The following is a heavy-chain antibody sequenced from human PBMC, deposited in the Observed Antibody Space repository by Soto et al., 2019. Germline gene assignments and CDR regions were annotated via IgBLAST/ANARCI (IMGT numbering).Heavy chain of an antibody. J-gene: IGHJ4*02. D-gene: IGHD3-22*01. CDR1: VYTFTSYY. V-gene: IGHV1-46*01. CDR2: INPSGGST. Sequence: GASLKVSCKASVYTFTSYYMHWVRPAPGQGLEWMGIINPSGGSTSYAQKFQGRVTMTRDTSTSTVYMELSSLRSEDTAVYYCARCSSGYTIHFDYWGQGTRVTVSA. CDR3: ARCSSGYTIHFDY.